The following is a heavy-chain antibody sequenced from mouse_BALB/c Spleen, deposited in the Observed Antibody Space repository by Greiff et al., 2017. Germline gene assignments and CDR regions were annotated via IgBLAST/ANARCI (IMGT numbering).Heavy chain of an antibody. CDR3: ARERVATGYFDD. D-gene: IGHD1-1*02. Sequence: EVQVVESGGDLVKPGGSLKLSCAASGFTFSSYCMSWVRQTPDKRLEWVATISSGDSYTYYPDSVKGRFTISRDNAKNTLYLQMSSLKSEDTAMCCCARERVATGYFDDWGEGTTLTVSS. V-gene: IGHV5-6*01. J-gene: IGHJ2*01. CDR2: ISSGDSYT. CDR1: GFTFSSYC.